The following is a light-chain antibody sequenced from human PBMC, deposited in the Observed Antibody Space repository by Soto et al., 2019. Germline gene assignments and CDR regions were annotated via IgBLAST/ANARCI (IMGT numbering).Light chain of an antibody. CDR2: AAS. Sequence: IQMTQSPSSLSSSVVERVTITCRASQGIRNDLGWYQQKPGKAPKLLIYAASSLQSGVPSRFSGSGSGTEFSLTINSLQADDFATYYCQQYHIYSWTFGQGTKV. CDR1: QGIRND. V-gene: IGKV1-17*01. CDR3: QQYHIYSWT. J-gene: IGKJ1*01.